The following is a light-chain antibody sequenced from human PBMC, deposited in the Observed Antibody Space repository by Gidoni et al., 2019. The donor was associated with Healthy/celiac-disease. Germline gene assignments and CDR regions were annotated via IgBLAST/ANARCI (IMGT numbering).Light chain of an antibody. CDR1: QSVSSY. CDR3: QQRSNRPPFT. Sequence: EIVLTQSPATLSLSPGERATLSCRASQSVSSYLSWYQQKPRQPPRLLINDASNRATGIPARCSGSGAGTEVTLTISSIEQEDVAVYYCQQRSNRPPFTFGGGTKVEIK. CDR2: DAS. V-gene: IGKV3-11*01. J-gene: IGKJ4*01.